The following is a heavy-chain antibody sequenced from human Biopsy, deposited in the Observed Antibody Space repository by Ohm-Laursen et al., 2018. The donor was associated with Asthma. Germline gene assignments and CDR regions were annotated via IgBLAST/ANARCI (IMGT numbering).Heavy chain of an antibody. CDR2: ISYDGNHK. CDR3: AKRRGYSGHDNDY. Sequence: SLRLSCSASGFMFRSFGMHWVRQAPSKGLEWVAVISYDGNHKFYEDSVKGRFTISRDNSKSTLYLQMNSLRTEDTAVYYCAKRRGYSGHDNDYWGQGTLVIVSS. V-gene: IGHV3-30*18. CDR1: GFMFRSFG. J-gene: IGHJ4*02. D-gene: IGHD5-12*01.